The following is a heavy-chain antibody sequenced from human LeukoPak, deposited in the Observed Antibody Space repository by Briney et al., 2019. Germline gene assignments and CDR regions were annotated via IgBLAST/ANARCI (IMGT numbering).Heavy chain of an antibody. CDR3: AREVAGIQPFDY. CDR1: GGSISSYY. D-gene: IGHD5-18*01. J-gene: IGHJ4*02. V-gene: IGHV4-59*01. CDR2: IYYSGSS. Sequence: PSETLSLTCTVSGGSISSYYWSWIRQPPGKGLEWIGTIYYSGSSKNNPSLKSRVTISVDTSKNQFSLKLSSVTAADTAVYYCAREVAGIQPFDYWGQGTLVTVSS.